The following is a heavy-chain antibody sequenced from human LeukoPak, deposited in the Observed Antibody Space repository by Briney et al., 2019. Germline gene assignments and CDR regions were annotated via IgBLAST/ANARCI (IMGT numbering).Heavy chain of an antibody. CDR3: ARINYRAFSI. V-gene: IGHV3-66*01. D-gene: IGHD4-11*01. J-gene: IGHJ3*02. CDR1: AFTVSTNY. CDR2: IYGDGST. Sequence: GGSLRLSCVASAFTVSTNYMIWVREAPGKGLEWVSLIYGDGSTYYADSVKGRVTISRDNSKNTVFLQMNSLRAEDTALYYGARINYRAFSIWGQGTMVTVSS.